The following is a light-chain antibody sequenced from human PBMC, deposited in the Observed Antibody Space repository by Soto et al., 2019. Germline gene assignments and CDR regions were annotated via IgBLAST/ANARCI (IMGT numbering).Light chain of an antibody. J-gene: IGKJ1*01. CDR1: QSISSW. CDR2: QAS. CDR3: QQYDSYSWT. V-gene: IGKV1-5*03. Sequence: DIQMTQSPSTLSAFVGDRVTITRRASQSISSWLAWYQQKPGKAPKLLVYQASTLESGVPLRFSGSGSGTEFTLTINSLQSDDFATYYCQQYDSYSWTFGQGTKVDIK.